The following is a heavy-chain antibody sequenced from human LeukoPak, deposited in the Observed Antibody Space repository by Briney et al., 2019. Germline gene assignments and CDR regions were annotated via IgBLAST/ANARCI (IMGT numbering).Heavy chain of an antibody. CDR3: AKDQSVRFLEWLSHYNLFDY. D-gene: IGHD3-3*01. CDR1: VFTFSSDA. J-gene: IGHJ4*02. Sequence: GGSLRLSCAASVFTFSSDAMSWVRQAPGKGREGVSAISGSGCRTYYADSVKGRFTISRHNSKNTLYLQMNSLRAQAQAVYYCAKDQSVRFLEWLSHYNLFDYWGQGTLVTVSS. CDR2: ISGSGCRT. V-gene: IGHV3-23*01.